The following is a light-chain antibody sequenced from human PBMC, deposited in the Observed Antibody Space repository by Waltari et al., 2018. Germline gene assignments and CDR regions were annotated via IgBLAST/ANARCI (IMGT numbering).Light chain of an antibody. Sequence: EVLMTQSPATLSVSPGERATLSCRASQSISNNVAWYQQKPGQATRLLIYRASTRATGVPARFSGSGSGTEFTLTISSLQSEDFAVYYCQQYNNWRTFGQGTKLESK. J-gene: IGKJ2*01. V-gene: IGKV3-15*01. CDR3: QQYNNWRT. CDR2: RAS. CDR1: QSISNN.